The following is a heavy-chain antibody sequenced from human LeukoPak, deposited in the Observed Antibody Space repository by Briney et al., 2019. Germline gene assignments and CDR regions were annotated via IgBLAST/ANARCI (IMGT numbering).Heavy chain of an antibody. D-gene: IGHD6-13*01. CDR2: ISGSGST. J-gene: IGHJ4*02. CDR3: AKQYSSSWHYFDY. CDR1: GFTFSSYA. Sequence: PGGSLRLSCAASGFTFSSYAMSWVRQAPGKGLEWVSAISGSGSTYYADSVKGRFTISRDNSKNTLYLQMNSLRAEDTAVYHYAKQYSSSWHYFDYWGQGTLVTVSS. V-gene: IGHV3-23*01.